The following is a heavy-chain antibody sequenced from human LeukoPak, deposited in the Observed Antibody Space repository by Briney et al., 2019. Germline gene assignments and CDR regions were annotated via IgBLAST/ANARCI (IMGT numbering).Heavy chain of an antibody. CDR2: IISSNSYQ. D-gene: IGHD6-13*01. Sequence: GGSLRLSCAASGFTFSSYSMNWVRQAPGKALEWVSPIISSNSYQYYADSETGRFTISRDNAKNSLYLQMNSMRAEDTAVYYCARAHATAAPFDYWGQETQVTVSS. CDR1: GFTFSSYS. CDR3: ARAHATAAPFDY. V-gene: IGHV3-21*01. J-gene: IGHJ4*02.